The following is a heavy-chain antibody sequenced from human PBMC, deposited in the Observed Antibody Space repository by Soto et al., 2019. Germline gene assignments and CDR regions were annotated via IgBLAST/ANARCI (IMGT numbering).Heavy chain of an antibody. CDR2: IVVVSGST. J-gene: IGHJ6*03. Sequence: ASVKVSCKASGFDFGSCGIQFLRQTRGRGLEWIGCIVVVSGSTNYARQFQGRVAISRDMSSSTAYLALYDMKSDDTAVYFCSADHPHMAMGWPVWG. V-gene: IGHV1-58*02. D-gene: IGHD1-26*01. CDR3: SADHPHMAMGWPV. CDR1: GFDFGSCG.